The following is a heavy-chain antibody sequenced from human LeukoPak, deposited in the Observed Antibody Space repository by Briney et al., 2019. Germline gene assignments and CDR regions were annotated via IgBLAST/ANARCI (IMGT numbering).Heavy chain of an antibody. CDR1: GFTFSSYA. Sequence: GGSLRLSCAASGFTFSSYAMSWVRQAPGKGLEWVSAISGSGGSTYYADSVKGRFTISRDNSKNTLYLQMNSLRAGDTAVYYCAKDRVDREPGHDAFHIRGQGTMVTVSS. CDR3: AKDRVDREPGHDAFHI. D-gene: IGHD1-26*01. J-gene: IGHJ3*02. V-gene: IGHV3-23*01. CDR2: ISGSGGST.